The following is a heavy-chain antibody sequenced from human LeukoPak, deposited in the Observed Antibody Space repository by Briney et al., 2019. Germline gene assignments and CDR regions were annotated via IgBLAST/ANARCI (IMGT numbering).Heavy chain of an antibody. CDR2: ISYDEDNK. CDR3: AKDRRNSWSIDY. V-gene: IGHV3-30*18. CDR1: GFTFSYYG. D-gene: IGHD6-13*01. Sequence: QPGGSLRLSCAASGFTFSYYGMHWVRQAPGKGLEWVAIISYDEDNKKFADSVKGRLTISRDNSKNTLYLQMNSLRAEDTAVYYCAKDRRNSWSIDYWGQGTLVTVSS. J-gene: IGHJ4*02.